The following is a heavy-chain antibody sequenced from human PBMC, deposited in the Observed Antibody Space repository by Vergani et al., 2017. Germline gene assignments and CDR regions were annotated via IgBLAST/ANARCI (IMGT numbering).Heavy chain of an antibody. D-gene: IGHD6-13*01. V-gene: IGHV3-48*02. CDR1: GFTFSSYS. Sequence: VQLVESGGGLVQPGGSLRLSCAASGFTFSSYSMNWVRQAPGKGLEWVSYISSSSSTIYYADSVKGRFTISRDNAKNSLYLQMNSLRDEDTAVYYCAKDRGPTAGTAGFDYWGQGTLVTVSS. CDR3: AKDRGPTAGTAGFDY. J-gene: IGHJ4*02. CDR2: ISSSSSTI.